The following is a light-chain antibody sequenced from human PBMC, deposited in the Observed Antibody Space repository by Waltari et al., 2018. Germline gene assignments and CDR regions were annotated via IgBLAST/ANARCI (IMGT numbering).Light chain of an antibody. J-gene: IGLJ3*02. CDR2: KDS. CDR1: AXXXXX. CDR3: QSADSSGXV. V-gene: IGLV3-25*03. Sequence: SFELTQPPSVSXSPGQTARIACSGDAXXXXXAYWYQQKPGQAPVLVIYKDSERPSGIPERFSGSSSGTTVTLTISGVQAXDEADYYCQSADSSGXVXGGGTKLTVL.